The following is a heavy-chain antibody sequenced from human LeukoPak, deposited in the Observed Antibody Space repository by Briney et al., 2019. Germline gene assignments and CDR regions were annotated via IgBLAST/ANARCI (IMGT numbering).Heavy chain of an antibody. Sequence: GGSLRLSCAASGFTFSSYGMHWVGQAPGKGLEGVAVIRYDGSNKYYADSVQGRFTISRDNSKNTLYLQMNSLRAEDTAVYYCAKAAPSIAAAGTDAFDIWGQGTMVTVSS. V-gene: IGHV3-30*02. J-gene: IGHJ3*02. CDR1: GFTFSSYG. D-gene: IGHD6-13*01. CDR3: AKAAPSIAAAGTDAFDI. CDR2: IRYDGSNK.